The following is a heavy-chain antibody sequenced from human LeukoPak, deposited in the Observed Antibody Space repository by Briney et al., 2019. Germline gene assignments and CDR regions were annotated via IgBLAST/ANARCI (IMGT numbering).Heavy chain of an antibody. CDR1: GGSISSSSYY. Sequence: SETLSLTCTVSGGSISSSSYYWGWIRQPPGKGLEWIGSIYYSGSTYYNPSLKSRVTISVDTSKNQFSLKLSSVTAADTAVYYCAREYGSGSYYNTNWFDPWGQGTLVTVSS. V-gene: IGHV4-39*07. CDR3: AREYGSGSYYNTNWFDP. J-gene: IGHJ5*02. CDR2: IYYSGST. D-gene: IGHD3-10*01.